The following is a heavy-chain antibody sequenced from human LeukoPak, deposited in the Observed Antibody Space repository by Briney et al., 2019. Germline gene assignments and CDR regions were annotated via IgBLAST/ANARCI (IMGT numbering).Heavy chain of an antibody. D-gene: IGHD3/OR15-3a*01. J-gene: IGHJ4*02. CDR3: AKWTELYWTFLDL. V-gene: IGHV3-9*01. CDR1: GFTFDDYA. CDR2: ISCSSSSI. Sequence: GGSLRLSCAASGFTFDDYAMHWVRQGPGKGLEWVSGISCSSSSIDYVESVKGRFTISRDNAKNSLYLQMNSLRAEDTAFYFCAKWTELYWTFLDLWGRGTLV.